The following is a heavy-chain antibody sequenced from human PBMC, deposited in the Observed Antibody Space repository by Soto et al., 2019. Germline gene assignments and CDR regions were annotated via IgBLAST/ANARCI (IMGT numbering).Heavy chain of an antibody. Sequence: GGSVKVSCKASGYTFTSYAIHWVRQAPGQRLEWMGWIIADNGNTKYSQKFQGRVTITRDVSANTASLELISLRSEDTAVYYCARGSGSFFPYFNYWSQGTLVTVSS. D-gene: IGHD1-26*01. V-gene: IGHV1-3*01. CDR2: IIADNGNT. CDR1: GYTFTSYA. CDR3: ARGSGSFFPYFNY. J-gene: IGHJ4*02.